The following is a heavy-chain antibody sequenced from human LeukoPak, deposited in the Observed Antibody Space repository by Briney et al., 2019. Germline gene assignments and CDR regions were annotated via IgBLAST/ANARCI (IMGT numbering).Heavy chain of an antibody. CDR1: GFTFSSYG. CDR3: AKDPFSCRSSGCHGIDY. V-gene: IGHV3-30*18. Sequence: PAGGSLRLSCAASGFTFSSYGMHWVRQAPGKGLEWVAVISYDGSNTYYAGSVKGRFTISRDNSKSTLYLQMNTLRAEDTALYYCAKDPFSCRSSGCHGIDYWGQGTLVTVSS. CDR2: ISYDGSNT. J-gene: IGHJ4*02. D-gene: IGHD6-19*01.